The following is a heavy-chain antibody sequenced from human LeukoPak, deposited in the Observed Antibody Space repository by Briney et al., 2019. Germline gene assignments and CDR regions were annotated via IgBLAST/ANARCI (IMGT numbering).Heavy chain of an antibody. J-gene: IGHJ6*02. CDR1: GFTFSSYA. CDR3: ARDLRFLEWLPPGGGGMDV. V-gene: IGHV3-30-3*01. Sequence: GRSLRLSCAASGFTFSSYAMHWVRQAPGKGLEWVAVISYDGSNKYYADSVKGRFTISRDNSKGTLYLQMNSLRAEDTAVYYCARDLRFLEWLPPGGGGMDVWGQGTTVTVSS. CDR2: ISYDGSNK. D-gene: IGHD3-3*01.